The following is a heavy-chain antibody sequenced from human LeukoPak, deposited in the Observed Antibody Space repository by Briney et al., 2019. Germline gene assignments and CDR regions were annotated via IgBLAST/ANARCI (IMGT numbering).Heavy chain of an antibody. CDR1: GFTFSSFA. CDR2: ISSSGSYI. V-gene: IGHV3-48*02. J-gene: IGHJ3*02. D-gene: IGHD6-13*01. CDR3: ARDPGYSSTGVDAFDI. Sequence: GGSLRLSCSASGFTFSSFAMHWVRQAPGKGLEWVSYISSSGSYIQYAESVKGRFTISRDNAEKSLFLQMNSLRDEDTAVYYCARDPGYSSTGVDAFDIWGRGTMVTVSS.